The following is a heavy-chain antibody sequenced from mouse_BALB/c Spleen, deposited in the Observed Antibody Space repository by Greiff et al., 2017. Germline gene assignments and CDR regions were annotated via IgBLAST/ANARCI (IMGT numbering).Heavy chain of an antibody. CDR3: ARAFHYYGYGYAMDY. CDR2: IWGDGST. D-gene: IGHD1-2*01. V-gene: IGHV2-6-7*01. Sequence: QVHVKQSGPGLVAPSQSLSITCTVSGFSLTGYGVNWVRQPPGKGLEWLGMIWGDGSTDYNSALKSRLSISKDNSKSQVFLKMNSLQTDDTARYYCARAFHYYGYGYAMDYWGQGTSVTVSS. CDR1: GFSLTGYG. J-gene: IGHJ4*01.